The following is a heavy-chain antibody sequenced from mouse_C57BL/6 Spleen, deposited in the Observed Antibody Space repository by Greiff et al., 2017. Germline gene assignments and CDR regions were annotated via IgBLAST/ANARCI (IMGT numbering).Heavy chain of an antibody. J-gene: IGHJ2*01. D-gene: IGHD4-1*01. Sequence: LVESGPELVKPGASVKISCKASGYSFTSYYIHWVKQRPGQGLEWIGWIYPGSGNTKYNEKFKGKATLTADTSSSTAYMQLSSLTSEDSAVYYCARTLTGLKGYFDYWGQGTTLTVSS. V-gene: IGHV1-66*01. CDR2: IYPGSGNT. CDR1: GYSFTSYY. CDR3: ARTLTGLKGYFDY.